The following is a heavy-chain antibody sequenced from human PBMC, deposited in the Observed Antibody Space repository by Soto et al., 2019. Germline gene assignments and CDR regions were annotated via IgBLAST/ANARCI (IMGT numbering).Heavy chain of an antibody. V-gene: IGHV3-7*05. J-gene: IGHJ4*02. CDR3: ASPQQWLGQRGDFDY. D-gene: IGHD6-19*01. CDR1: GFTFSNYW. Sequence: EVQLVESGGGLVQPGGSLRLSCAASGFTFSNYWMSWVRQAPGKGLEWVANIRQDGSDKYYVDSVKGRFTISRDNSKNSPYLQMNSLRAEDTAVYYCASPQQWLGQRGDFDYWGQGTLVTVSS. CDR2: IRQDGSDK.